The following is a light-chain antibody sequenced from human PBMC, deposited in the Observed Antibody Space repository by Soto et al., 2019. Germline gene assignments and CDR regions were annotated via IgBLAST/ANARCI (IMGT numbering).Light chain of an antibody. V-gene: IGLV2-14*03. CDR2: DVS. Sequence: QSALTQPAAVSGSPGQSITIPCTGTSSDVGAYNYVSWYQQHPGKAPRLLIYDVSDRPSGVSNRFSGSKSGNTASLTISGLQAEDEADYYCKSYTTVSTLVFGTGTKLTVL. CDR1: SSDVGAYNY. J-gene: IGLJ1*01. CDR3: KSYTTVSTLV.